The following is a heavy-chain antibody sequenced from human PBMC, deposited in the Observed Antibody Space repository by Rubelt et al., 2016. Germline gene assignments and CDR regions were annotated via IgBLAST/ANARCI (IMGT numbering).Heavy chain of an antibody. V-gene: IGHV4-39*07. Sequence: QLQLQESGPGLVKPSETLSLTCTVSGGSISSSSYYWGWLRQPPGKGLEWIGEINHSGSTNYNPSLNSRVTISVDTSKNQFSLKLSSVTAADTAVYYCARDSSSSTFDYWGQGTLVTVSS. CDR2: INHSGST. D-gene: IGHD6-6*01. J-gene: IGHJ4*02. CDR1: GGSISSSSYY. CDR3: ARDSSSSTFDY.